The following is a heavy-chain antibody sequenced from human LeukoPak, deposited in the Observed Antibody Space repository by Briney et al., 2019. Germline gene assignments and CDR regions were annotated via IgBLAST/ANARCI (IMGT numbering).Heavy chain of an antibody. CDR2: IWYDGSNK. CDR3: AKSPDSSGYCMDY. V-gene: IGHV3-33*06. CDR1: GFTFSSYG. J-gene: IGHJ4*02. D-gene: IGHD3-22*01. Sequence: GGSLRLSCAASGFTFSSYGMHWVRQAPGKGLEWVAVIWYDGSNKYYADSVKGRFTISRDNSKNTLYLQMNSLRAEDTAVYYCAKSPDSSGYCMDYWGPGTLVTVSS.